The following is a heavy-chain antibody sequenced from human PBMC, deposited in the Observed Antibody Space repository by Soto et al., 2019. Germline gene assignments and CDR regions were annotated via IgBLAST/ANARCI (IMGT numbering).Heavy chain of an antibody. V-gene: IGHV4-38-2*01. J-gene: IGHJ4*02. D-gene: IGHD3-9*01. Sequence: SETLSLTCAVSGYSISDGDYWGWIRQAPGKGLEWIGSVYYSGSTHYEPSLRGRIAISVDTLKNQFSLRLTSVTAADTAMYFCARNISTHFDSWGQGIPVTVSS. CDR3: ARNISTHFDS. CDR2: VYYSGST. CDR1: GYSISDGDY.